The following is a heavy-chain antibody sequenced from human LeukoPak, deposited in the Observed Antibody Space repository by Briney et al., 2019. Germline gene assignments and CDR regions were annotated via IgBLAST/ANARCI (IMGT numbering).Heavy chain of an antibody. CDR3: AREYYDSSAYNQEAIDY. Sequence: ASVTDSCKASGYTFTDYYMHWVRQARGQGLEWLGWINPNSGGTNYAQKFQGRVTMTRDTSISKAYMELSRLRSDDTAVYYCAREYYDSSAYNQEAIDYWGQGTLVTVSS. J-gene: IGHJ4*02. V-gene: IGHV1-2*02. CDR1: GYTFTDYY. D-gene: IGHD3-22*01. CDR2: INPNSGGT.